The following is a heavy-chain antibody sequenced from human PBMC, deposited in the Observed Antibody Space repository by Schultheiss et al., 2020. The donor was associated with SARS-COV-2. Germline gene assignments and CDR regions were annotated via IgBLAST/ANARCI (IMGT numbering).Heavy chain of an antibody. CDR3: AREGGSRFGAAFDI. CDR2: ISYDGSNK. D-gene: IGHD3-16*01. Sequence: GGSLRLSCAASGFTFSSYAMSWVRQAPGKGLEWVAVISYDGSNKYYADSVKGRFTISRDNAKNSLYLQMNSLRAEDTAVYYCAREGGSRFGAAFDIWGQGTMVTVSS. V-gene: IGHV3-30*07. CDR1: GFTFSSYA. J-gene: IGHJ3*02.